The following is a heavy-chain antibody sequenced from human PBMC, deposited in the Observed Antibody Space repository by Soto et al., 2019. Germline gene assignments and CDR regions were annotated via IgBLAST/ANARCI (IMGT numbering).Heavy chain of an antibody. CDR1: GFNFSDYY. CDR2: IASRGRTI. D-gene: IGHD6-6*01. V-gene: IGHV3-11*01. Sequence: PGGSLRLSCAASGFNFSDYYMSWTRQAPGKGLEWVSYIASRGRTISYADSVTGRFTISRDKAKNSLYLQMNSLRAEDTAVYYCARQAARNYFDFWGQGTPVTVSS. J-gene: IGHJ4*02. CDR3: ARQAARNYFDF.